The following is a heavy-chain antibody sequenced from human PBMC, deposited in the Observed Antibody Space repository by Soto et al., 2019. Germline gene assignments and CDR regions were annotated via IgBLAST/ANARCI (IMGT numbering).Heavy chain of an antibody. CDR3: ARVKGAYAIDY. V-gene: IGHV3-11*01. D-gene: IGHD5-12*01. CDR1: GFTFSDYY. CDR2: ISKSGGTI. J-gene: IGHJ4*02. Sequence: QVQLVESGGGLVKPGGSLRLSCAPSGFTFSDYYMSWIRQAPGKGPEWVSYISKSGGTIHYADSVKGRFTISRDNAKNSLYLQMNSLRAEDTAVYYCARVKGAYAIDYWGQGTQVTVSS.